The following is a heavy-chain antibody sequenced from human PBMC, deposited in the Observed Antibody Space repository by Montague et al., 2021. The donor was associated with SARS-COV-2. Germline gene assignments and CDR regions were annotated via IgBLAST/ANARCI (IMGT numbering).Heavy chain of an antibody. CDR1: GDSVSSKSVA. J-gene: IGHJ3*02. CDR2: TYYRSKWDS. D-gene: IGHD3-9*01. CDR3: ASSGITLTGLDAFDI. V-gene: IGHV6-1*01. Sequence: CAISGDSVSSKSVAWNWIRQSPSRGLEWLGRTYYRSKWDSDYAEXVKRRLVITPDTSKNQVSLQLNSVIPEDTAVYFCASSGITLTGLDAFDIWGHGTMVTVSS.